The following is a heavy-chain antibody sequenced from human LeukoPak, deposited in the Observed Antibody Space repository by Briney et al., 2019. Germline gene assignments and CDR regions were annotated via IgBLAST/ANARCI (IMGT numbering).Heavy chain of an antibody. V-gene: IGHV3-49*04. CDR1: GFTFGDYA. CDR3: TREGRWGSYRYYYFDY. CDR2: IRSKAYGGTT. D-gene: IGHD3-16*02. J-gene: IGHJ4*02. Sequence: PGRSLRLSCTASGFTFGDYAMRWVRQAPGKGLEWVGFIRSKAYGGTTEYAASVKGRFTISRDDSKSIAYLQMNSLKTEDTAVYYCTREGRWGSYRYYYFDYWGQGTLVTVSS.